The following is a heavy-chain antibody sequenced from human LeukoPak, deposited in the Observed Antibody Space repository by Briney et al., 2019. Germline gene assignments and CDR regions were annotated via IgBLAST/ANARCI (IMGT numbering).Heavy chain of an antibody. D-gene: IGHD6-6*01. Sequence: ASVKVSCKASGYTFTGYYMHWVRQAPGQGLEWMGWINPNSGGTNYAQKFQGRVTMTRDTSISTAYMELSRLRSDDTAVYYCARGRGYSSSSWFDPWGQGTLVTVSS. CDR2: INPNSGGT. V-gene: IGHV1-2*02. CDR3: ARGRGYSSSSWFDP. CDR1: GYTFTGYY. J-gene: IGHJ5*02.